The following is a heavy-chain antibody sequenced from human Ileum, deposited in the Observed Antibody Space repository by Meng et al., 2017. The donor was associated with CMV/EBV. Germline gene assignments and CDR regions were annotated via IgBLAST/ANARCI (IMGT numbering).Heavy chain of an antibody. CDR1: GGSSSSSSW. CDR2: IFYNENT. Sequence: FAVSGGSSSSSSWGSGVRQRPGKGLEWIGEIFYNENTNYNASLKSRITISIDKSKNQFSLKVNSVIDADTAVYYCARNGPAKGALDYWGQGTLVTVSS. D-gene: IGHD1-26*01. V-gene: IGHV4-4*02. CDR3: ARNGPAKGALDY. J-gene: IGHJ4*02.